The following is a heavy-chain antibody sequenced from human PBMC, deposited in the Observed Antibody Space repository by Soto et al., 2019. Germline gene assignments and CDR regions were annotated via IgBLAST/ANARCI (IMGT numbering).Heavy chain of an antibody. CDR3: GRVWAPGPAWTYYGMQV. CDR1: GFTFVANG. CDR2: ISYDGRNQ. J-gene: IGHJ6*04. V-gene: IGHV3-30*03. D-gene: IGHD1-1*01. Sequence: GGSLRLSCATSGFTFVANGMHWVRQAPGKGLEWVAVISYDGRNQDYGDSVKGRFTISRDNSRDTLYLEMNDLRPADTAGYYSGRVWAPGPAWTYYGMQVWGKGTTVPVST.